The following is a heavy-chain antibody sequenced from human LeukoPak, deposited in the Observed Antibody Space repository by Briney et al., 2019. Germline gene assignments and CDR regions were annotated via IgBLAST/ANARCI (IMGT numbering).Heavy chain of an antibody. CDR3: ARDGDDYGSGFDY. Sequence: PSETLSLTCTVSGGSISSYYWTWIRQPPGKGLEWIGYIYYSGSTNYNPSLKSRVTISLDTSKNQFSLKLSSVTAADTAVYYCARDGDDYGSGFDYWGQGTLVIVSS. CDR1: GGSISSYY. V-gene: IGHV4-59*01. CDR2: IYYSGST. D-gene: IGHD3-16*01. J-gene: IGHJ4*02.